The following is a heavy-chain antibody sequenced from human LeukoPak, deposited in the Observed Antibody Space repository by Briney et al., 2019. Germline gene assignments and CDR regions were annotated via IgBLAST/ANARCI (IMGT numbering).Heavy chain of an antibody. CDR3: ARESAEAYDY. J-gene: IGHJ4*02. CDR2: IRYDGSNK. D-gene: IGHD2-15*01. Sequence: GGSLRLSCAASGFTFSSYGMHWVRQAPGKGLEWVAFIRYDGSNKYYADSVKGRFTISRDNAKNSLYLQMNSLRAEDTAVYYCARESAEAYDYWGQGTLVTVSS. CDR1: GFTFSSYG. V-gene: IGHV3-30*02.